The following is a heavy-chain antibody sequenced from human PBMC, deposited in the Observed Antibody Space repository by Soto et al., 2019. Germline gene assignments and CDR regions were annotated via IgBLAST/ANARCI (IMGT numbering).Heavy chain of an antibody. CDR3: ARNGVTRGMDV. D-gene: IGHD3-10*01. V-gene: IGHV3-11*01. CDR1: GFTLSDFY. J-gene: IGHJ6*02. Sequence: QVQLVASGGGLVKPGGSLRLSCAASGFTLSDFYMSWFRQAPGKGLEWVSYISSSGTMIYYADSVKGRFTISRDNAKNSLYLQTNSLRVEDAAVYYCARNGVTRGMDVWGQGTTVTVSS. CDR2: ISSSGTMI.